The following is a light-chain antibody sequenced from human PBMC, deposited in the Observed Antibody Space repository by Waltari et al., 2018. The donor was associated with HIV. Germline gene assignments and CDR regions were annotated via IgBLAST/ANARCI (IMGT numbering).Light chain of an antibody. J-gene: IGKJ2*01. CDR2: DAS. Sequence: AIQLAQSPSSLSAYVGDRVTITCRASQGVRNALAWYQQKPGRPPKLLIYDASTLEGGVPSRFSGILSGTDFNLTISNLQPEDSATYYCQQFGTYPRTFGQGATLEIK. V-gene: IGKV1-13*02. CDR3: QQFGTYPRT. CDR1: QGVRNA.